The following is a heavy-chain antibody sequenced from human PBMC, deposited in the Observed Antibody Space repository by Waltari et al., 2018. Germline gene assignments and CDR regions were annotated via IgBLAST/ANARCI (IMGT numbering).Heavy chain of an antibody. J-gene: IGHJ4*02. CDR2: VYHSGRT. CDR1: GGSISSGDYY. Sequence: QVQLQESGPGLVKPSQTLSLTCTVSGGSISSGDYYCNWIRQHPGKGLEWIGYVYHSGRTYHNPSLKSRVTISADMSKNQFSLKVSSVTAADTAVYFCAVDVSGDGGLDYWGQGTLVTVSS. D-gene: IGHD7-27*01. CDR3: AVDVSGDGGLDY. V-gene: IGHV4-30-4*08.